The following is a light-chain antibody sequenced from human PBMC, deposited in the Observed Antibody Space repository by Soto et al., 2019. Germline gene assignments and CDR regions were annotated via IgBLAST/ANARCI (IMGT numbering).Light chain of an antibody. CDR1: QDISNS. V-gene: IGKV1-17*03. J-gene: IGKJ4*01. CDR2: AAS. Sequence: DIQMTQSPSAMPASVGDRVTITCRASQDISNSLDWFQQKPGKVPKRLIYAASGLQSGVLSRFSGSGSGTEFTLTISSLQPEDFATYYCLQYNHYPLTFGGGTKVEI. CDR3: LQYNHYPLT.